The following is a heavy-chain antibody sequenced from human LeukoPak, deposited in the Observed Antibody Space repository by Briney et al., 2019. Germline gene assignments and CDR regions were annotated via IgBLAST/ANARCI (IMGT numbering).Heavy chain of an antibody. CDR2: ISASGST. Sequence: PSETLSLTCNVSGGSISSYYWTWTRQSAGKGLEWIGRISASGSTNYNPSLKSRVTVSVDTSNNHFSLNLSSVTAADTAVYWCAGEARDSRHLDLWGQGTLVTVSS. J-gene: IGHJ5*02. CDR3: AGEARDSRHLDL. V-gene: IGHV4-4*07. D-gene: IGHD3-22*01. CDR1: GGSISSYY.